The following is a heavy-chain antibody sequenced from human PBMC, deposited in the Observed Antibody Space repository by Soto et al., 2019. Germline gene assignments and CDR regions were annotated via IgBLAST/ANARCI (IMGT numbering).Heavy chain of an antibody. CDR1: GGTFGSYA. V-gene: IGHV1-69*13. CDR3: ARVGTVTFYYYYGMDV. Sequence: SVKVSCKASGGTFGSYAISWVRQAPGQGLEWMGGIIPIFGTANYAQKFQGRVTITADESTSTAYMELSSLRSGDTAVYYCARVGTVTFYYYYGMDVWGQGTTVTVSS. J-gene: IGHJ6*02. CDR2: IIPIFGTA. D-gene: IGHD4-17*01.